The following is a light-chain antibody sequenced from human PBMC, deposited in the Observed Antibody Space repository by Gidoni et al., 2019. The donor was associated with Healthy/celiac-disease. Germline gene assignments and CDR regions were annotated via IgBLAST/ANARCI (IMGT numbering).Light chain of an antibody. V-gene: IGKV1-9*01. CDR1: QGISSY. Sequence: SITCRASQGISSYLAWYQQKPGKDPKLLIYAASTLQSGVPSRFSGSGSGTEFTLTLSSLQPEYFATYYCQQLRTFGGGTKVEIK. J-gene: IGKJ4*01. CDR3: QQLRT. CDR2: AAS.